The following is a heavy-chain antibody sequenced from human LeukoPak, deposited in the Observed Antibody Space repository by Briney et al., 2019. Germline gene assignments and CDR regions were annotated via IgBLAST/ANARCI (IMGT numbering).Heavy chain of an antibody. D-gene: IGHD6-13*01. J-gene: IGHJ4*02. V-gene: IGHV4-34*01. CDR2: INHSGST. CDR1: GGSFSGYY. CDR3: ARVPIAAADIFDY. Sequence: SETLSLTCAVYGGSFSGYYWRWIRQPPGKGLEWIGEINHSGSTNYNPSLKSRVPISVDTSKNQFSLKLSSVTAADTAVYYCARVPIAAADIFDYWGQGTLVTVSS.